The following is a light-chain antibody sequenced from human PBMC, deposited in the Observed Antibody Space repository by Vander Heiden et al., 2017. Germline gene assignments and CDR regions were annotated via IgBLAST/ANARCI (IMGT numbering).Light chain of an antibody. CDR3: LSYTSATTLL. Sequence: QSALPQPASVSASPGQSITIPCTGTNTDVGRYNYVSWYQQYPGKAPRLIIYGVTERPSGLSSRFSGSKSGNTASLTISGLQPEDEAHYYCLSYTSATTLLFGGGTKVTVL. J-gene: IGLJ2*01. CDR2: GVT. CDR1: NTDVGRYNY. V-gene: IGLV2-14*01.